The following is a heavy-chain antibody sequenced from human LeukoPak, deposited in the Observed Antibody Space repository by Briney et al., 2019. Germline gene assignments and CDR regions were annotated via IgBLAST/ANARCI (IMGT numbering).Heavy chain of an antibody. Sequence: GGSLRLSCAGSGFTFSSFWMHWVRQAPGKGLVWVSRINSDGYSISYADSVKGRFTISRDNAKNTLYLQMNSLRVEDTAVYFCARELGNGDTYANVPLGHWGQGTLVTVSS. D-gene: IGHD5-18*01. CDR1: GFTFSSFW. CDR3: ARELGNGDTYANVPLGH. J-gene: IGHJ4*02. V-gene: IGHV3-74*01. CDR2: INSDGYSI.